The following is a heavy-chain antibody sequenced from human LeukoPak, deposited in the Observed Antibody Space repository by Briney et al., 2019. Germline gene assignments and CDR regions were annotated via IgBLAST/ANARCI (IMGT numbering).Heavy chain of an antibody. D-gene: IGHD1-14*01. Sequence: GGSLRLSCAASGFTVDTKYMTWVRQAPGKGLEWVSGIYSGGSTQYADSVKGRFTISRENSKNTMYLQMNSLRDEDTAVYYCSRGLTYLDYWGQGTLVTVSS. V-gene: IGHV3-53*01. CDR3: SRGLTYLDY. J-gene: IGHJ4*02. CDR1: GFTVDTKY. CDR2: IYSGGST.